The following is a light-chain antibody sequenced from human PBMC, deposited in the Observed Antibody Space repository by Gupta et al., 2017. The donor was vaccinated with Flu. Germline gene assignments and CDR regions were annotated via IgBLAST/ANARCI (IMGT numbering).Light chain of an antibody. Sequence: SSLSASVGDRVTITCRASHSISNYLNWYQKKPGEAPKLLIYRASSLQSGVPSRFSGSGAGTDFTLTISSLQPEDRASYFCLQSYSTPLWTFGPGTKVDIK. V-gene: IGKV1-39*01. CDR1: HSISNY. CDR2: RAS. CDR3: LQSYSTPLWT. J-gene: IGKJ3*01.